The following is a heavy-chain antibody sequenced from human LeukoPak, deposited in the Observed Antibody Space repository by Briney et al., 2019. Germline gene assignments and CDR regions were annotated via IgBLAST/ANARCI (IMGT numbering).Heavy chain of an antibody. Sequence: ASVKVSCKASGYTFTGYYMHWVRQAPGQGLEWMGWINPNSGGTNYAQKFQGRVTMTRDTSISTAYMELSRLRSDDTAVYYCARGRYSYGSPYFDYWGQGTLVTVSS. CDR2: INPNSGGT. J-gene: IGHJ4*02. D-gene: IGHD5-18*01. V-gene: IGHV1-2*02. CDR3: ARGRYSYGSPYFDY. CDR1: GYTFTGYY.